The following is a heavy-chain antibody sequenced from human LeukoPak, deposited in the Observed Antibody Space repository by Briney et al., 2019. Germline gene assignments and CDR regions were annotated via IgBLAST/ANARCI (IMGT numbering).Heavy chain of an antibody. CDR2: IYYSRST. J-gene: IGHJ4*02. CDR1: GGSISSSSYY. Sequence: SETLSLPCTVSGGSISSSSYYWGWIRQPPGKGLEWIGSIYYSRSTYYNPALKSRVTISVDTSKNQFSLKLSSVTAADTAVYYCATRSGSSSWYILDYWGQGTLVTVSS. D-gene: IGHD6-13*01. V-gene: IGHV4-39*01. CDR3: ATRSGSSSWYILDY.